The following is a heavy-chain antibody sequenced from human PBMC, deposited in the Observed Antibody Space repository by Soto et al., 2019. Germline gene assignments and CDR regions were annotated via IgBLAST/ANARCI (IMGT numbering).Heavy chain of an antibody. CDR3: ARESEDLTSNFDY. CDR1: DIAFTRCS. CDR2: ISSTTNYI. Sequence: PGGSLRDSCAAGDIAFTRCSLNRIRPNPGKGLEWVSSISSTTNYIYYADSMKGRFTVSRDNAKNSVYLEMNSLSAEDTAVYYCARESEDLTSNFDYWGQGTRVTVSS. V-gene: IGHV3-21*01. J-gene: IGHJ4*02.